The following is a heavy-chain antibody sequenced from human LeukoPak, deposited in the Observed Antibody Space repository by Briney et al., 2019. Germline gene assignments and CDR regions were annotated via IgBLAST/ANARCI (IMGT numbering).Heavy chain of an antibody. Sequence: SETLSLTCTVSGGSLRRTGYCWGWIRQPPGKGLEWIGSIYHNGSTCNNPSLKSRVILSVDTSKNQLSLKLSSVTAADTAVYYCARHVGHDFWSGYRSVDPWGQGTLVTVSS. CDR3: ARHVGHDFWSGYRSVDP. J-gene: IGHJ5*02. D-gene: IGHD3-3*01. V-gene: IGHV4-39*01. CDR1: GGSLRRTGYC. CDR2: IYHNGST.